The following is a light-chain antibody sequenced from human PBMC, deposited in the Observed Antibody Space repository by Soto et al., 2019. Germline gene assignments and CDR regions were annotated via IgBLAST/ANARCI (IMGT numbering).Light chain of an antibody. CDR2: GAS. CDR1: QSVSSSY. J-gene: IGKJ2*01. CDR3: QQYGSSPNT. V-gene: IGKV3-20*01. Sequence: EVMLTLSPGTLSLSPGERATLSCRASQSVSSSYLAWYQQKPGQAPRLLIYGASSRATGIPDRFSGSGSGTDFTLTISRLEPEDFAVYYCQQYGSSPNTFAQGTKVDIK.